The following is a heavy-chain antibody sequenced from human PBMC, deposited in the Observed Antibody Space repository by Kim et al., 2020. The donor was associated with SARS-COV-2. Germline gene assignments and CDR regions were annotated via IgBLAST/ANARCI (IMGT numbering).Heavy chain of an antibody. CDR3: ARGGILNYYGSGSSEADWFDP. J-gene: IGHJ5*02. CDR2: IYHSGNT. D-gene: IGHD3-10*01. Sequence: SETLSLTCAVSGGSISSSNWWSWVRQPPGKGLEWIGEIYHSGNTNYNPSLKSRVTISVDKSKNQFSLKLSSVTAADTAVYYCARGGILNYYGSGSSEADWFDPWGQGTLVTVSS. V-gene: IGHV4-4*02. CDR1: GGSISSSNW.